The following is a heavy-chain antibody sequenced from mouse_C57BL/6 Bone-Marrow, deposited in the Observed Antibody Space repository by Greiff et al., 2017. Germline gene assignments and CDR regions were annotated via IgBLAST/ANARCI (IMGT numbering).Heavy chain of an antibody. D-gene: IGHD6-1*01. CDR2: IDPSDSYT. Sequence: QVQLKQPGAELVMPGASVKLSCKASGYTFTSYWMHWVKQRPGQGLEWIREIDPSDSYTNYNQKFKGKSTLTVDKSSSTAYMQLSSLTSEDSAVYYCTSGSFAYWGQGTLVTVSA. V-gene: IGHV1-69*01. CDR1: GYTFTSYW. CDR3: TSGSFAY. J-gene: IGHJ3*01.